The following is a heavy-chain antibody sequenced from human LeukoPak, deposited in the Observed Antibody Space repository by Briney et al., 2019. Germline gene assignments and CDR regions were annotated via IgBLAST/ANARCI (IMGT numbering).Heavy chain of an antibody. Sequence: SETLSLTCTVSGGSISSYYWSWIRQPPGKGLEWIGYIYYSGSTNYNPSLKSRVTISVDTSKNQFSLKLRSVTAADTAVYYCARGGPGYYASGTLGYFDYWGQGTLVTVSS. CDR3: ARGGPGYYASGTLGYFDY. J-gene: IGHJ4*02. CDR1: GGSISSYY. CDR2: IYYSGST. V-gene: IGHV4-59*01. D-gene: IGHD3-10*01.